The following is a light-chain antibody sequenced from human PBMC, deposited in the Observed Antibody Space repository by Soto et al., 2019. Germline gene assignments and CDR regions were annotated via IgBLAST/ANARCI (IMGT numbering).Light chain of an antibody. Sequence: QSVLTQPASVSGSPGQSITISCTGTSSDIGSYKFVSWYQQQHPGKAPKLMIYEGSKRPSGVSNRFTGSMSGNTASLTISGLQAEDEADYYCYSYAGRSTWVFGGGTQLTV. CDR2: EGS. J-gene: IGLJ2*01. CDR1: SSDIGSYKF. CDR3: YSYAGRSTWV. V-gene: IGLV2-23*01.